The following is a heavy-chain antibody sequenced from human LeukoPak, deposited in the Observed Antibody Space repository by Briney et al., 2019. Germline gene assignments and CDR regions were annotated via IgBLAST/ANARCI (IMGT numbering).Heavy chain of an antibody. CDR1: GYTFTSYY. Sequence: ASVKVSCKASGYTFTSYYMHWVRQAPGQGLEWMGIINPSGGSTSYAQKFQGRVTMTRDTSTSTVYMELSSLRSEDTAVYYCARDSPGGWDFGYFDYWGQGTLVTVSS. V-gene: IGHV1-46*01. CDR3: ARDSPGGWDFGYFDY. J-gene: IGHJ4*02. CDR2: INPSGGST. D-gene: IGHD3-3*01.